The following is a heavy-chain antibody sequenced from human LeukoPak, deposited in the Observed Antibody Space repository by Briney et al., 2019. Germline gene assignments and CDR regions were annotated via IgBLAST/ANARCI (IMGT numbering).Heavy chain of an antibody. CDR3: AKLIRDYDFWSGSYRAQWFDP. V-gene: IGHV3-23*01. CDR1: GFTFSSYA. Sequence: GGSLRLSCAASGFTFSSYAMSWVRQAPGKGLEWVSTVSGSGDSTDYADSVKGRFTISRDNSKNTLYLQINSLRAEDTALYYCAKLIRDYDFWSGSYRAQWFDPWGQGTLVTVSS. D-gene: IGHD3-3*01. CDR2: VSGSGDST. J-gene: IGHJ5*02.